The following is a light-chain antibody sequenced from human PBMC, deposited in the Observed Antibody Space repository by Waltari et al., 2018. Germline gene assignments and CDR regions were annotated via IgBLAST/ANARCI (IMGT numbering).Light chain of an antibody. CDR2: KAS. CDR1: QSIDIW. Sequence: TCRASQSIDIWLAWYQQKPGKAPKLLIYKASTLERGVPSRFSGSGSGTEFTLTISSLQPDDFATYYCQQYNIYWTFGQGTKVEIK. CDR3: QQYNIYWT. J-gene: IGKJ1*01. V-gene: IGKV1-5*03.